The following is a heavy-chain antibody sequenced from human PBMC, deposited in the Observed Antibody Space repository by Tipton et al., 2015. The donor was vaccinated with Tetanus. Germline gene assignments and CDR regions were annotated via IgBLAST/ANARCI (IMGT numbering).Heavy chain of an antibody. V-gene: IGHV4-4*02. CDR3: ARVQLSSSFLKYNWLDP. D-gene: IGHD3-3*02. Sequence: SLRLSCAASGFTFGTYGMSWVRQTPGKGLEWIGEIYHSGTTNYNPSLKSRVTMSVDNSKNQFSLKLNSVTAADTAVYYCARVQLSSSFLKYNWLDPWGQGTLVTVAS. CDR1: GFTFGTYGM. CDR2: IYHSGTT. J-gene: IGHJ5*02.